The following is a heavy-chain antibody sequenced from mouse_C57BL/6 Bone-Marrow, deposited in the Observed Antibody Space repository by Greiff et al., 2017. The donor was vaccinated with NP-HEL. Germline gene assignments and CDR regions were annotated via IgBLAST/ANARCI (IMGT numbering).Heavy chain of an antibody. CDR3: SRIYDGYLYYAMDY. D-gene: IGHD2-3*01. Sequence: VKLQESGAELVRPGTSVKMSCKASGYTFTNYWIGWAKQRPGHGLEWIGDIYPGGGYTNYNEQFKGKATLTADKSSSTAYMQFSSLTSEDSAIYYCSRIYDGYLYYAMDYWGQGTSVTVSS. J-gene: IGHJ4*01. CDR1: GYTFTNYW. CDR2: IYPGGGYT. V-gene: IGHV1-63*01.